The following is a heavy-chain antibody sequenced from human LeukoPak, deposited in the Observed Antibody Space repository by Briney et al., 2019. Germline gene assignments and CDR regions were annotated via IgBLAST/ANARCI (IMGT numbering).Heavy chain of an antibody. CDR2: IYYSGST. CDR3: ARHYGP. CDR1: GGSISSYY. Sequence: PSETLSLTCTVSGGSISSYYWSWIRQPPGKGLEWIGYIYYSGSTYYNPSLKSRVTISVDTAKNQFSLELGSVTAADTAVYYCARHYGPWGQGTLVTVSS. V-gene: IGHV4-59*01. J-gene: IGHJ4*02. D-gene: IGHD3-16*01.